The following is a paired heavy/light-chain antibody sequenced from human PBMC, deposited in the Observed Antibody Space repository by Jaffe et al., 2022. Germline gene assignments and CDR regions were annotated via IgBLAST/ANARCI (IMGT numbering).Heavy chain of an antibody. CDR3: ARAEGFYYGSGRKFDY. J-gene: IGHJ4*02. CDR1: GGSISSYS. V-gene: IGHV4-59*01. D-gene: IGHD3-10*01. CDR2: IYYSGST. Sequence: QVQLQESGPGLVKPSETLSLTCTVSGGSISSYSWSWIRQPPGKGLEWIGYIYYSGSTTYNPSLKSRVTISVDTSKNQFSLKLSSVTAADTALYFCARAEGFYYGSGRKFDYWGQGTLVTVSS.
Light chain of an antibody. Sequence: DIQLTQSPSFLSASVGDRVTITCRASQGISIYLAWYQQKPGKAPQLLIYAASTLQSGVPSRFSGSGSGTEFTLTISSLQPEDVATYYCQQLNGYLSFGPGTKVDIK. CDR1: QGISIY. CDR3: QQLNGYLS. CDR2: AAS. J-gene: IGKJ3*01. V-gene: IGKV1-9*01.